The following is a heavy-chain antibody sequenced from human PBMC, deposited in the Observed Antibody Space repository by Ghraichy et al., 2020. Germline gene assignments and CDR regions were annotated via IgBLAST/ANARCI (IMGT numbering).Heavy chain of an antibody. CDR3: ATSQYSSGWN. J-gene: IGHJ4*02. CDR1: GVTHSSYW. V-gene: IGHV3-7*01. Sequence: GGSLRLSCAASGVTHSSYWMSWVRQAPGKGLEWVAHINQDGSDKFYVDSVKGRFTISRDNAKNSLYLQMSSLTAGDTAVYYCATSQYSSGWNWGQGTLVTVSS. D-gene: IGHD6-19*01. CDR2: INQDGSDK.